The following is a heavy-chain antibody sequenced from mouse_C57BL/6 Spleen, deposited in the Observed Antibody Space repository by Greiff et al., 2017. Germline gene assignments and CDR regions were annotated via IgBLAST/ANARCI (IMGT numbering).Heavy chain of an antibody. CDR1: GFTFSDAW. Sequence: EVKVQESGAGLVQPGGSMKLSCAASGFTFSDAWMEWVRQSPEKGLEWVAEIRNKTNNHTTNYAETVKGRFTITRDDSKSSVYLQMNSLRAEDTGIYYCTVHDMDYWGQGTSVTVSS. CDR2: IRNKTNNHTT. CDR3: TVHDMDY. V-gene: IGHV6-6*01. J-gene: IGHJ4*01.